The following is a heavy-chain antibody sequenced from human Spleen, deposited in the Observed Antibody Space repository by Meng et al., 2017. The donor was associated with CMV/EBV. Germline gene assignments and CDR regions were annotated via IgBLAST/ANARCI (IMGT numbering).Heavy chain of an antibody. CDR3: ARGAARPYYYYYYGMDV. D-gene: IGHD6-6*01. V-gene: IGHV3-74*01. J-gene: IGHJ6*02. Sequence: GGSLRLSCAASGFTVSTSWMHWVRQSPEKGLVWVSRINGDGTTTAYADSVKGRFTISRDNAKNTLYLQMNSLRAEDTAVYYCARGAARPYYYYYYGMDVWGQGTTVTVSS. CDR1: GFTVSTSW. CDR2: INGDGTTT.